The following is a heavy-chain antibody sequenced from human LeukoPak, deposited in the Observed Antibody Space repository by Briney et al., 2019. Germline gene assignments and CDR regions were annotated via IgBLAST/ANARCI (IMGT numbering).Heavy chain of an antibody. CDR1: GGTFSNYA. CDR2: IIPIFDTA. V-gene: IGHV1-69*06. D-gene: IGHD5-12*01. Sequence: SVKVSCKASGGTFSNYAISWVRQAPGQGLEWMGGIIPIFDTANYAQKFQDRVTITADKSTSTTYMEVSSLRSEDTAVYYCARDHRHGGYEGSFDYWGQGTLVTVSS. J-gene: IGHJ4*02. CDR3: ARDHRHGGYEGSFDY.